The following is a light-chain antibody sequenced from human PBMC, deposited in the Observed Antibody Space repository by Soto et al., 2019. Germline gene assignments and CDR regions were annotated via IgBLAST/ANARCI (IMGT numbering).Light chain of an antibody. CDR3: SSYTGSRPV. V-gene: IGLV2-14*03. J-gene: IGLJ3*02. CDR2: DVS. CDR1: SSDVGAHNY. Sequence: QSALTQPASVSGSPGQSITISCTGTSSDVGAHNYVSWYQEHPGKAPKLMIYDVSNRPSGVSNRFSGSKSGNTASLTISGLPAEDEADYYCSSYTGSRPVFGGGTKLTVL.